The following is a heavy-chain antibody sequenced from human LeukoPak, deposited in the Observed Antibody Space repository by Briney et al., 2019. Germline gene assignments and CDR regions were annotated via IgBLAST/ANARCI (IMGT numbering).Heavy chain of an antibody. Sequence: ASVKVSCKASGYTFIDYYMHWVRQAPGQGLEWMGIINPSGGSTTYAQKFQGRVTMTRDTSTSTVYMELSSLRSDDTAVYYCARNDALDIWGQGTMVTVSS. CDR2: INPSGGST. CDR3: ARNDALDI. CDR1: GYTFIDYY. V-gene: IGHV1-46*01. J-gene: IGHJ3*02.